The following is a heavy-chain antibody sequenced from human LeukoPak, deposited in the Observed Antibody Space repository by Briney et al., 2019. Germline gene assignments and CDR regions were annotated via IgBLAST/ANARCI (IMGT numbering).Heavy chain of an antibody. Sequence: GGSLRLSCAASGFTFSSYAMSWVRQAPGKGLEWVAVISYDGSNKYYADSVKGRFTISRDNSKNTLYLQMNSLRAEDTAVYYCANSQRDGYNYYYYGMDVWGQGTTVTVSS. CDR3: ANSQRDGYNYYYYGMDV. V-gene: IGHV3-30*18. D-gene: IGHD5-12*01. J-gene: IGHJ6*02. CDR2: ISYDGSNK. CDR1: GFTFSSYA.